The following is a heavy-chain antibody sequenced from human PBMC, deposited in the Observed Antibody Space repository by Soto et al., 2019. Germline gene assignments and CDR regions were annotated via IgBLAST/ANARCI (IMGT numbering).Heavy chain of an antibody. V-gene: IGHV6-1*01. CDR3: ARDRVAARPGRDAFAI. CDR2: TYYRSKWYN. D-gene: IGHD6-6*01. Sequence: SQTLSLTGAISGDSVSSNSAAWNWIRQSPSRGLKWLGRTYYRSKWYNDYAVSVKSRITINPNTSKNQFSLQLNSVTPEDTAVYYCARDRVAARPGRDAFAIWGQGTMVTV. J-gene: IGHJ3*02. CDR1: GDSVSSNSAA.